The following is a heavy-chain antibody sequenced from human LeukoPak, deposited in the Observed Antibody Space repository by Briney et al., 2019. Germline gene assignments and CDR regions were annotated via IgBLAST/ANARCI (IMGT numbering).Heavy chain of an antibody. CDR1: GGSFSGYY. J-gene: IGHJ4*02. V-gene: IGHV4-34*01. CDR2: INHSGST. CDR3: ARAHRDILTGAIDY. Sequence: PSETLSLTCAVYGGSFSGYYWSWIRQPPGKGLEWIGEINHSGSTNYNPSLKSRVTISVDTSKNQFSLKLSSVTAADTAVYYCARAHRDILTGAIDYWGQGTLATVSS. D-gene: IGHD3-9*01.